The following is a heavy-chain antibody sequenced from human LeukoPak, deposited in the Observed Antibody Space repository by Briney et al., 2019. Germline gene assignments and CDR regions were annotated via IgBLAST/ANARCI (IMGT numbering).Heavy chain of an antibody. Sequence: ASVKVSCKASGYTFTGYYMHWVRQAPGQGLEWMGWINPNSGGTNYAQKFQGRVTMTRDTSISTAYMELSRLRSDDTAVYYCARGPDYYGSGSYLPGWFDPWGQGTLVTVSS. CDR2: INPNSGGT. CDR1: GYTFTGYY. J-gene: IGHJ5*02. D-gene: IGHD3-10*01. CDR3: ARGPDYYGSGSYLPGWFDP. V-gene: IGHV1-2*02.